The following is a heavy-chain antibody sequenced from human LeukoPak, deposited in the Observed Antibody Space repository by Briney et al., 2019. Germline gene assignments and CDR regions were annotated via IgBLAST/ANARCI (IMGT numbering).Heavy chain of an antibody. Sequence: GGSLRLSCAASGFTFSSYAMSWVRQAPGKGLEWVSSISSSNDYIYYADSVKGRFTISRDNARNSLFLQMNSLRAEDTAVYYCARVPQVLPGFDYWGQGTLVTVSS. V-gene: IGHV3-21*01. CDR2: ISSSNDYI. CDR3: ARVPQVLPGFDY. D-gene: IGHD4/OR15-4a*01. J-gene: IGHJ4*02. CDR1: GFTFSSYA.